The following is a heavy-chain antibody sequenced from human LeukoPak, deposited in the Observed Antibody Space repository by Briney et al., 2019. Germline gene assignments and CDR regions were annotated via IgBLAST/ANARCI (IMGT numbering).Heavy chain of an antibody. CDR2: IYYSGST. V-gene: IGHV4-39*01. CDR1: GGSISSGSYY. D-gene: IGHD1-26*01. J-gene: IGHJ4*02. Sequence: RTSETLSLTCTVSGGSISSGSYYWGWIRQPPGKGLEWIGNIYYSGSTHYNPSLKSRVTISVDTSKNQFSLKLSSVTAADTAVYYCATQGATDREVEYWGQGNLVTVSS. CDR3: ATQGATDREVEY.